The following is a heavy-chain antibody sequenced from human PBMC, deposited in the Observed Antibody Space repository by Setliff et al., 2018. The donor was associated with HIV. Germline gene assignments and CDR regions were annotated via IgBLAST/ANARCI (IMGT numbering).Heavy chain of an antibody. Sequence: SETLSLTCSVSGDSLGSYYWSWIRQPPGKGLEWIGYIYHSGSSNSNPSLKSRVTISGDTSKNQLSLKLISVTAADTAVYYCARAQTDYYGMDVWGQGTTVTVSS. CDR1: GDSLGSYY. V-gene: IGHV4-59*01. J-gene: IGHJ6*02. CDR3: ARAQTDYYGMDV. CDR2: IYHSGSS.